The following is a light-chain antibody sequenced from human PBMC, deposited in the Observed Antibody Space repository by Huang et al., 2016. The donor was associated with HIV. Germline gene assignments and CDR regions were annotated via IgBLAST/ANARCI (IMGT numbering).Light chain of an antibody. J-gene: IGKJ2*01. CDR1: QNIKRY. CDR3: QQSARTPRT. Sequence: DIQITQSPSSLSASVGDTVNITCRASQNIKRYLNWYQQKPGKAPKLLISAASNLQSGDPSTFSGSGSGTDFTLTINSLQPEDSATYYCQQSARTPRTFGQGTKLEI. CDR2: AAS. V-gene: IGKV1-39*01.